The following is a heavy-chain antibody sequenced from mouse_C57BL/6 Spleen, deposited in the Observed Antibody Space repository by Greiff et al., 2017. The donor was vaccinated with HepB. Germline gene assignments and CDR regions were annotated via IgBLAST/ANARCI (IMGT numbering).Heavy chain of an antibody. Sequence: EVQRVESGGGLVKPGGSLKLSCAASGFTFSSYAMSWVRQTPEKRLEWVATISDGGSYTYYPDNVKGRFTISRDNAKNNLYLQMSHLKSEDTAMYYCARDYYYYVDYWGQGTTLTVSS. CDR3: ARDYYYYVDY. D-gene: IGHD1-1*01. CDR1: GFTFSSYA. J-gene: IGHJ2*01. V-gene: IGHV5-4*01. CDR2: ISDGGSYT.